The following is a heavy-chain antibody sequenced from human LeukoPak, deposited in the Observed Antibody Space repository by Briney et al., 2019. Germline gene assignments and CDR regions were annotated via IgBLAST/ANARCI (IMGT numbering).Heavy chain of an antibody. CDR3: ARGKNVVRYYFDY. J-gene: IGHJ4*02. Sequence: SETLSLACAVYGGSFSGYYWSWIRQPPGKGLEWIGEINHSGSTNYNPSLKSRVTISVDTSKNQFSLELSSVTAADTAVYYCARGKNVVRYYFDYWGQGTLVTVSS. V-gene: IGHV4-34*01. CDR1: GGSFSGYY. D-gene: IGHD2/OR15-2a*01. CDR2: INHSGST.